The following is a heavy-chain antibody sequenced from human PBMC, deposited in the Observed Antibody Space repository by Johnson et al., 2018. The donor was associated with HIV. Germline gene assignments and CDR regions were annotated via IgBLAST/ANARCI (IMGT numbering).Heavy chain of an antibody. CDR3: AREAGGSYPYAFDF. V-gene: IGHV3-7*01. Sequence: VQLVESGGGLVAPGGSLRLSCAVSGFTFSSYGMHWVRQAPGKGLEWVANIKQDGSAKYYVDSVQGRFTISRDNAKNSLYLQINSVRAEDTAVYYCAREAGGSYPYAFDFWGQWTMVTVSS. CDR1: GFTFSSYG. D-gene: IGHD1-26*01. J-gene: IGHJ3*01. CDR2: IKQDGSAK.